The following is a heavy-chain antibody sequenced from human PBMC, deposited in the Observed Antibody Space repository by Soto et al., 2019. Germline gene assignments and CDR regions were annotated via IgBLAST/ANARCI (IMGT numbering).Heavy chain of an antibody. CDR2: IYHSGST. CDR1: GYSISSGYY. J-gene: IGHJ6*02. V-gene: IGHV4-38-2*02. CDR3: ARDWRGSYYYYGMDV. D-gene: IGHD3-3*01. Sequence: PWETLSLTCAVSGYSISSGYYWGWIRQPPGKGLEWIGSIYHSGSTYYNPSLKSRVTISVDTSKNQFSLKLSSVTAADTAVYYCARDWRGSYYYYGMDVWGQGTTVTVSS.